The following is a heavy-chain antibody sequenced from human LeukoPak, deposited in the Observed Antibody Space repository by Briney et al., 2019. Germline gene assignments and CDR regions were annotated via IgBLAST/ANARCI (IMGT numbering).Heavy chain of an antibody. V-gene: IGHV4-59*01. Sequence: SETLSLTCTVSGGSISSYYRSWIRQPPGKGLEWIGYIYYSGSTNYNPSLKSRVTISVDTSKNQFSLKLSSVTAADTAMYYCARALGYCTSTSCLNYNYYGMDVWGQGTTVTVSS. CDR2: IYYSGST. D-gene: IGHD2-2*01. CDR1: GGSISSYY. CDR3: ARALGYCTSTSCLNYNYYGMDV. J-gene: IGHJ6*02.